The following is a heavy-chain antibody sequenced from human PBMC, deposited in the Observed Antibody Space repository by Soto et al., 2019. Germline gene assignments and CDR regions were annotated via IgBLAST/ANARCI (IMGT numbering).Heavy chain of an antibody. CDR2: LGVAGNT. Sequence: EVQLVESGGGLVQPGGSLTLSCAASGFNLSAHDMHWVRQVNGKGLEWVSALGVAGNTFESASVKGRFTFSRDNSKNTLYLQMNSLRAGETSVYYCAKGLSTTMFDVVRLFDYWGQGTLVTVSS. CDR3: AKGLSTTMFDVVRLFDY. J-gene: IGHJ4*02. CDR1: GFNLSAHD. V-gene: IGHV3-13*01. D-gene: IGHD3-3*01.